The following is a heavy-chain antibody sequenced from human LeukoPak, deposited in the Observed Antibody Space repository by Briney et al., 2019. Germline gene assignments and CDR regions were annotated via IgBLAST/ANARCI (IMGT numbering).Heavy chain of an antibody. V-gene: IGHV4-59*01. J-gene: IGHJ4*02. D-gene: IGHD4-17*01. CDR3: AREDGVYGDTSLDY. CDR2: IYYSGSS. CDR1: GGSISSYY. Sequence: SETLSLTCTVSGGSISSYYWSWIRQPPGKGLEWIGYIYYSGSSNSNPSLKSRVTISVDTSKNHFSLKLSSVTAADTAVYYCAREDGVYGDTSLDYWGQGTLVTVSS.